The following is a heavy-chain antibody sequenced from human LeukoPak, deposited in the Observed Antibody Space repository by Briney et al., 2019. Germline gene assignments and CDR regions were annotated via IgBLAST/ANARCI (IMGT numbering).Heavy chain of an antibody. CDR2: ISYDGSNK. Sequence: GGSLRVSCAASGFTFSSYGMHWVRQAPGKGLEWVAVISYDGSNKYYADSVKGRFTISRDNSKNTLYLQMNSLRAEDMAVYYCATDLIHYYGSGAKTWGQGTLVTVSS. CDR3: ATDLIHYYGSGAKT. V-gene: IGHV3-30*03. J-gene: IGHJ5*02. CDR1: GFTFSSYG. D-gene: IGHD3-10*01.